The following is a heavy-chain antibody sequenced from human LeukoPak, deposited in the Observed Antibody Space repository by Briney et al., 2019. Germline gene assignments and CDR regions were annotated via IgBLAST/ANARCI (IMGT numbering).Heavy chain of an antibody. D-gene: IGHD3-10*01. J-gene: IGHJ4*02. CDR1: GFIFSSYG. CDR2: IWYDGSNK. Sequence: GGSLRLSCAASGFIFSSYGMYWVRQAPGKGLEWVAVIWYDGSNKYYGDYVKGRFTVSRDNSNNTLYLQMNSLRAEDTAVYYCARDGASRGLDYWGQGTLVTVSS. V-gene: IGHV3-33*07. CDR3: ARDGASRGLDY.